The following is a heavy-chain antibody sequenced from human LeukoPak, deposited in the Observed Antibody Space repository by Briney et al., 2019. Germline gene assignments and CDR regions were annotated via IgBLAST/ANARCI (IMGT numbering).Heavy chain of an antibody. Sequence: SETLSLTCTVSGGSISSYYWSWIRQPAGKGLEWIGYIYYSGSTNYNPSLKSRVTISVDTSKNQFSLKLNSVTAADTAVYFCARRAYSAAYWKHFDYWGQGTLVTVSS. CDR2: IYYSGST. CDR3: ARRAYSAAYWKHFDY. CDR1: GGSISSYY. D-gene: IGHD1-1*01. J-gene: IGHJ4*02. V-gene: IGHV4-59*08.